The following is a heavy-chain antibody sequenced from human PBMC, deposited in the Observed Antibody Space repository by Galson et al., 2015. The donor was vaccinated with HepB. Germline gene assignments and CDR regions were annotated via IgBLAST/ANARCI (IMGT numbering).Heavy chain of an antibody. CDR3: ARVYTRGYSVNYYYGMDV. J-gene: IGHJ6*02. CDR1: GYTFTSYG. Sequence: SVKVSCKASGYTFTSYGISWVRQAPGQGLEWMGWISAYNGNTNYAQKLQGRVTMTTDTSTSTAYMELRSLRSDDTAVYYCARVYTRGYSVNYYYGMDVWGQGTTVTVSS. CDR2: ISAYNGNT. D-gene: IGHD5/OR15-5a*01. V-gene: IGHV1-18*04.